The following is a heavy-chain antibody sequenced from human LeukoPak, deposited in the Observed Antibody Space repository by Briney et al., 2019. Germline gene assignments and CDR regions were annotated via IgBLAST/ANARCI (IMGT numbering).Heavy chain of an antibody. Sequence: NPGGSLRLSCAASGFTFSSYSMNWVRQPAGKGLEWIGRIYTSGSTNYNPSLKSRVTISVDTSKNQFSLKLSSVTAADTAVYYCARSSIVGATGDYFDYWGQGTLVTVSS. CDR1: GFTFSSYS. D-gene: IGHD1-26*01. CDR2: IYTSGST. J-gene: IGHJ4*02. CDR3: ARSSIVGATGDYFDY. V-gene: IGHV4-4*07.